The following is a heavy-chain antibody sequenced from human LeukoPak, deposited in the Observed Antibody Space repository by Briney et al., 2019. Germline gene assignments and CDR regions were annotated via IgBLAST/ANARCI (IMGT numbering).Heavy chain of an antibody. D-gene: IGHD5-24*01. CDR1: GFTFSGYW. CDR3: ARSLED. V-gene: IGHV3-74*01. J-gene: IGHJ4*02. CDR2: IRSDGSIT. Sequence: GGSLRLSCAASGFTFSGYWMHWVRQAPGKGLAWVSVIRSDGSITTDADSVKGRFTISRDNAKNTLYLQMNSLRAEDTAVYYCARSLEDWGQGTLVTVSS.